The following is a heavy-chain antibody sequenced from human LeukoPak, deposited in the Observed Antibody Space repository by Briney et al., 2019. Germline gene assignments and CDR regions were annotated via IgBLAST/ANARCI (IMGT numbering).Heavy chain of an antibody. CDR1: GFTFSSYA. J-gene: IGHJ6*04. Sequence: PGGSLRLSCAASGFTFSSYAMSWVRQAPGKGLEWVSAISGSGGSTYYADSVKGRFTISRDNSKNTLYLQMNSLRAEDTAVYYCAKSGYCSSTSCYPRHYYHYGMDVWGKGTTVTVSS. CDR2: ISGSGGST. V-gene: IGHV3-23*01. CDR3: AKSGYCSSTSCYPRHYYHYGMDV. D-gene: IGHD2-2*01.